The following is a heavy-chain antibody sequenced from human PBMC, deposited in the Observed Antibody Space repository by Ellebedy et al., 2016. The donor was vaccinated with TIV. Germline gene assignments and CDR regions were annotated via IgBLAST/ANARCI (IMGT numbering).Heavy chain of an antibody. V-gene: IGHV3-23*01. CDR1: GFTSSNYA. CDR3: WSDGGRRSFDF. Sequence: GESLKISCAASGFTSSNYAMSCVRQSPAKGLEWVSTIGDSGGSTDYADSVKGRFTISRDNSKNTLYLQMNSLRADDTAVYYCWSDGGRRSFDFWGQGALVTVSS. D-gene: IGHD4-23*01. J-gene: IGHJ4*02. CDR2: IGDSGGST.